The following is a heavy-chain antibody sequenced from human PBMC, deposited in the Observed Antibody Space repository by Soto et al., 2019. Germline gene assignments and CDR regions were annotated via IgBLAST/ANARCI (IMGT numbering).Heavy chain of an antibody. CDR3: VKDESINWYSGHFRH. Sequence: PGGSLRLSCAASGFTFDDYAMHWVRQVPGKGLEWVSGINWNSGSIGYGDSVKGRFAISSDNAKNPLHLQINSLSAEDTAFYYCVKDESINWYSGHFRHWGQGTLVTVSS. V-gene: IGHV3-9*01. J-gene: IGHJ1*01. CDR1: GFTFDDYA. D-gene: IGHD6-13*01. CDR2: INWNSGSI.